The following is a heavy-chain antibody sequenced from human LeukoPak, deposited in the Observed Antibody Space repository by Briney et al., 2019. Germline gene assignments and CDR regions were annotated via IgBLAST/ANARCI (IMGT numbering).Heavy chain of an antibody. CDR3: VRDLGFSTFDN. Sequence: PGGSLRLSCAASGFTLSSYSMNWVRQAPGKGLEWVSSISSSSSYIYYADSVKGRFTISRDNAKNSVYLQMNSLRAEDTAVYFCVRDLGFSTFDNWGQGTRVTVSS. D-gene: IGHD5/OR15-5a*01. CDR1: GFTLSSYS. J-gene: IGHJ4*02. CDR2: ISSSSSYI. V-gene: IGHV3-21*01.